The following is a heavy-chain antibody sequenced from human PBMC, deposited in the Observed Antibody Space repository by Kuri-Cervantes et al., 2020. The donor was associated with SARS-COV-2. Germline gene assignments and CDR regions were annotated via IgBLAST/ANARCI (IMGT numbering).Heavy chain of an antibody. CDR3: ARALRPRGDAFDI. V-gene: IGHV3-23*01. J-gene: IGHJ3*02. CDR1: GFTFSSYA. CDR2: ISGSGGST. D-gene: IGHD3-10*01. Sequence: GESLKISCAASGFTFSSYAMSWVRQAPGKGLEWVSAISGSGGSTYYADSVKGRFTISRDNSKNTLYLQMNSLRAEDTAVYYCARALRPRGDAFDIWGQGTMVTVSS.